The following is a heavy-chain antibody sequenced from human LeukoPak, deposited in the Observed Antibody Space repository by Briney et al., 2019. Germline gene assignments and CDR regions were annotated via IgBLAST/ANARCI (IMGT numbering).Heavy chain of an antibody. Sequence: GGSLRLSCAASGFTFSSYAMSWVRQAPGKGLEWVSAISGSGGSTYYADSVKGRFTISRDNSKNTLYLQMNSLRAEDTAVYYCAKGLDPRLEQYQPVAFDYWGQGTLVTVSS. D-gene: IGHD2-2*01. CDR2: ISGSGGST. V-gene: IGHV3-23*01. CDR1: GFTFSSYA. J-gene: IGHJ4*02. CDR3: AKGLDPRLEQYQPVAFDY.